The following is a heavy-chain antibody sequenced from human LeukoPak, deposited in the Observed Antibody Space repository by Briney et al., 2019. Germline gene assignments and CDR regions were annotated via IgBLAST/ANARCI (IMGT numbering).Heavy chain of an antibody. D-gene: IGHD5-24*01. Sequence: GGSLRLSCTASGFTFRTYAMSWVRQAPGKGLEGLSGISGSGNGTYYADSVKGRFIISRDNSKNMVYLQMNSLTVEDAATYYCAKRTMSAFDSWGQGTLLIVSS. CDR1: GFTFRTYA. CDR3: AKRTMSAFDS. V-gene: IGHV3-23*01. CDR2: ISGSGNGT. J-gene: IGHJ4*02.